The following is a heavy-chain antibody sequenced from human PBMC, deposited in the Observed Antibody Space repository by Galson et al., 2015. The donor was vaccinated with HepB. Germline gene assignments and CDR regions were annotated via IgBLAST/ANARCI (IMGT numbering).Heavy chain of an antibody. Sequence: SLRLAGAAYGFAFSGYELSGVVQAQGEGLEGVSYISRSGSTIYYAESVKVRCTISRASAKNALDLQMNSLRAEDTAVYYCARESSSSLIHYYYGMDVWGQGTTVTVSS. CDR1: GFAFSGYE. D-gene: IGHD6-13*01. V-gene: IGHV3-48*03. J-gene: IGHJ6*02. CDR2: ISRSGSTI. CDR3: ARESSSSLIHYYYGMDV.